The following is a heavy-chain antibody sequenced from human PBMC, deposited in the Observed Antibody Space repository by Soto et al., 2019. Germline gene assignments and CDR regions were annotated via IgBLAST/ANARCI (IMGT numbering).Heavy chain of an antibody. CDR2: ISWNSGSI. D-gene: IGHD3-3*01. V-gene: IGHV3-9*01. Sequence: GGSLRLSCAASGFTFSSYAMSWVRQTPGKGLEWVSGISWNSGSIGYADSVKGRFTISRDNAKNSLYLQMNSLRAEDTALYYCAKSQGGPVFGGFFAFDYWGQGTLVTVSS. J-gene: IGHJ4*02. CDR1: GFTFSSYA. CDR3: AKSQGGPVFGGFFAFDY.